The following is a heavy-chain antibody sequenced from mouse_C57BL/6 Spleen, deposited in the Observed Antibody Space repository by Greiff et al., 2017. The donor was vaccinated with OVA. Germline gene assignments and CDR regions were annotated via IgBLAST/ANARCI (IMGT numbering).Heavy chain of an antibody. D-gene: IGHD4-1*01. CDR3: AKLGRKAMDY. Sequence: LEESGAELVRPGASVKLSCKASGYTFTDYYINWVKQRPGQGLEWIARIYPGSGNTYYNEKFKGKATLTAEKSSSTAYMQLSSLTSEDSAVYFCAKLGRKAMDYWGQGTSVTVSS. CDR1: GYTFTDYY. CDR2: IYPGSGNT. V-gene: IGHV1-76*01. J-gene: IGHJ4*01.